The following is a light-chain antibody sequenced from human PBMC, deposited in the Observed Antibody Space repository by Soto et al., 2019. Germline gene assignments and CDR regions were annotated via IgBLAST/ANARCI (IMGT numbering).Light chain of an antibody. Sequence: DIQMTQSPSSLSASVGDRVTIGCRASQSISSYLNWYQQKPGKAPKLLIYAASSLQSGVPSRFSGSGSGTDFTLTISSLQPEDFATYYCQQSYSTSITFGQGTRLEI. CDR1: QSISSY. CDR3: QQSYSTSIT. V-gene: IGKV1-39*01. CDR2: AAS. J-gene: IGKJ5*01.